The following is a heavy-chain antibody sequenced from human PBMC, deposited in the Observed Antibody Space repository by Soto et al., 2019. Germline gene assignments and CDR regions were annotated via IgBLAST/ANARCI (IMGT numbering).Heavy chain of an antibody. Sequence: SETLSLTCTVSGGSISGYYWSWIRQPPGKGLELIGYIYYSGSTVYNPSLKSRVTISLDTSKNQFSLNLSSVTAADTAVYHCARHREDPYRYYYMDVWGKGTTVTVSS. CDR2: IYYSGST. J-gene: IGHJ6*03. CDR3: ARHREDPYRYYYMDV. CDR1: GGSISGYY. V-gene: IGHV4-59*08. D-gene: IGHD1-26*01.